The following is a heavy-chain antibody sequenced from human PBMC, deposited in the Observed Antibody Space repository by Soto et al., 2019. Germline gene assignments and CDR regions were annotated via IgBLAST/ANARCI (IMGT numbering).Heavy chain of an antibody. Sequence: GSMRLCCVVSGFIPKSYAISWVRQAPGKGLEWVSGISGSGGATSYADSVKGRFTISRDNSKNTLYLQMNSLSAEDTATYYCAKDAIMVSSSFNYFDFWGQGALVTVSS. J-gene: IGHJ4*02. V-gene: IGHV3-23*01. D-gene: IGHD6-13*01. CDR3: AKDAIMVSSSFNYFDF. CDR1: GFIPKSYA. CDR2: ISGSGGAT.